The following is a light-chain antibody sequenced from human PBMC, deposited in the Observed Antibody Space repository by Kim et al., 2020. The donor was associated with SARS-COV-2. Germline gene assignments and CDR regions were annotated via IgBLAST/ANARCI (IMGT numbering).Light chain of an antibody. CDR2: AAS. CDR1: QSISNY. Sequence: SASVGDRVTITCRASQSISNYLNWYQQEPGKAPKLLIYAASSLQSGVSSRFSGSGSGTDFTLTIGSLQPEDFATYFCQQSYKTPFSFGQGTKLEI. V-gene: IGKV1-39*01. J-gene: IGKJ2*03. CDR3: QQSYKTPFS.